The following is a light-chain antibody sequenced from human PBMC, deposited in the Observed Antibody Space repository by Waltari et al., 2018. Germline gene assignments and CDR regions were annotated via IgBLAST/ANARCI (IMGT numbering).Light chain of an antibody. CDR1: QSVLYSSINKNY. CDR2: WAS. V-gene: IGKV4-1*01. Sequence: DIVMTQSPDSLTVSLGERATINCKSSQSVLYSSINKNYLAWYQQTPGQTPKLLIYWASTRDSGVPDRFSGSGSGTDFTLTISSLQAEDVAVYYCQQYYTTPWTFGQGTQVEIK. J-gene: IGKJ1*01. CDR3: QQYYTTPWT.